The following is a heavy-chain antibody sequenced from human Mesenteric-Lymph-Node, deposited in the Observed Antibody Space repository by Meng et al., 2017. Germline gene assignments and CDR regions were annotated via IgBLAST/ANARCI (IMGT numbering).Heavy chain of an antibody. CDR3: AKGSDKWFGELLYEGDYFDY. CDR1: GFTFSSYA. D-gene: IGHD3-10*01. Sequence: GGSLRLSCAASGFTFSSYAMSWVRQAPGKGLEWVSAISGSGGSTYYADSVKGRFTISRDNSKNTLYLQMNSLRAEDTAVYYCAKGSDKWFGELLYEGDYFDYWGQGTLVTVSS. V-gene: IGHV3-23*01. J-gene: IGHJ4*02. CDR2: ISGSGGST.